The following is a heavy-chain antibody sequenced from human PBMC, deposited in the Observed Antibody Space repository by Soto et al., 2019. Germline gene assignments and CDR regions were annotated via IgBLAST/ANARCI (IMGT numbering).Heavy chain of an antibody. CDR1: GGTFSSYA. J-gene: IGHJ5*02. CDR3: ARDHVFRAHDSWFDP. V-gene: IGHV1-69*01. Sequence: QVQLVQSGAEVKKPGSSVKVSCKASGGTFSSYAISWVRQAPGQGLEWMGGIIPIVGTANYAQKFHGRVTITADESTRTAYMELSSLRSEDTAVYYCARDHVFRAHDSWFDPWGQGTLVTVSS. CDR2: IIPIVGTA. D-gene: IGHD3-16*01.